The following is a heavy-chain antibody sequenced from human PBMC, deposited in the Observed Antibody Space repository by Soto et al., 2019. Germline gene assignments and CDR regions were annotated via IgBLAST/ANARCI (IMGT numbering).Heavy chain of an antibody. J-gene: IGHJ4*02. CDR2: ISDSGST. CDR3: AKGGLGDCSTNCCLFHFDY. V-gene: IGHV3-23*01. Sequence: EVQLLGSGGGLVQPGGSLRLSCTASGFTFSRYAMSWVRQAPGKGLEWVSTISDSGSTYYAESVKGRLTISRDNSKHALYLKMNSLRAQDTAVYYCAKGGLGDCSTNCCLFHFDYWGLGALVTVSS. CDR1: GFTFSRYA. D-gene: IGHD2-15*01.